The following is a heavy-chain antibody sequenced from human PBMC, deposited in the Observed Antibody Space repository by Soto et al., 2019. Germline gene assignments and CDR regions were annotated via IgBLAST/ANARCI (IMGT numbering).Heavy chain of an antibody. Sequence: EVQLVETGGGLIQPGGSLRLSCAASGFSVSSKYMTWVRQAPGKGLEWVAVIYSGGSTYYADSVKGRFTISRDNSKNTLYLQMNSLGVEDTAVYYCASVYSVYFDYWGQGTLVTVSS. CDR2: IYSGGST. CDR3: ASVYSVYFDY. V-gene: IGHV3-53*02. D-gene: IGHD2-21*01. CDR1: GFSVSSKY. J-gene: IGHJ4*02.